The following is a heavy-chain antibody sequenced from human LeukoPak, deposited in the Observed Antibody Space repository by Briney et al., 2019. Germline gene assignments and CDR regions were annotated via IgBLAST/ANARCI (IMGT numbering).Heavy chain of an antibody. CDR2: INPNSGGT. V-gene: IGHV1-2*02. CDR1: GGTFSSYA. Sequence: GASVKVSCKASGGTFSSYAISWVRQAPGQGLEWMGWINPNSGGTNYAQKFQGRVTMTRDTSISTAYMELSRLRSDDTAVYYCARYCSGGSCYKDAFDIWGQGTMVTVSS. J-gene: IGHJ3*02. D-gene: IGHD2-15*01. CDR3: ARYCSGGSCYKDAFDI.